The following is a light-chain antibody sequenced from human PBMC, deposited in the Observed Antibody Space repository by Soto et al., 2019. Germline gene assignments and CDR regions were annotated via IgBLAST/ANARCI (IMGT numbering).Light chain of an antibody. CDR3: SVWDDSLSGRV. Sequence: QSVLTQPPSASGTPGQRVTISCSGSNSNIGSNYVYWYQQLPGTAPKLLIYSNNQRPSGVPDRFSGSKFCTSASLAISGRLSEDEADYYCSVWDDSLSGRVFGGGTQLTVL. CDR1: NSNIGSNY. CDR2: SNN. J-gene: IGLJ3*02. V-gene: IGLV1-47*02.